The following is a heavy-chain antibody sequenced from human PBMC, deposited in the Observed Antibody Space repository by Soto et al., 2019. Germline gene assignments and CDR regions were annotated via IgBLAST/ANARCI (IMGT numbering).Heavy chain of an antibody. D-gene: IGHD3-9*01. CDR1: GLTVSTNY. Sequence: PGGSLRLSCAASGLTVSTNYMSWVRQAPGKGLEWVSIIYYGGTTYYADSVKGRFTISRDDSKNTLYLQMHSLRAEDTAVYYCARDYDTSRGDWAYYGIDVWGQGT. CDR2: IYYGGTT. J-gene: IGHJ6*02. CDR3: ARDYDTSRGDWAYYGIDV. V-gene: IGHV3-66*01.